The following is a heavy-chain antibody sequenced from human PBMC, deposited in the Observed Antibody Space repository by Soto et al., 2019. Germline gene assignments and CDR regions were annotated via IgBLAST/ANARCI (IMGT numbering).Heavy chain of an antibody. V-gene: IGHV3-23*01. CDR2: IDYTGGTT. J-gene: IGHJ4*02. CDR3: AKVGPYSLWDY. Sequence: EVQLLESGGGLVQPGGSLRLSCAASGFTFSILAMGWVRQAPGKGLEWVSVIDYTGGTTYYTDSVKGRFIISRDNSKKILYLQMNSLRTEDTAIYYCAKVGPYSLWDYWGQGTLVTVSS. D-gene: IGHD6-13*01. CDR1: GFTFSILA.